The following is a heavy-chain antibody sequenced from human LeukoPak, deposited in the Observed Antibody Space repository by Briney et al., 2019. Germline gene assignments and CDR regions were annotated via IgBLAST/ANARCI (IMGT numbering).Heavy chain of an antibody. D-gene: IGHD5-24*01. Sequence: AGGSLRLSCVASGFTFSNYAMHGVRQAPGKGLEWVAVISSDGSEKYNADSVKGRLTISRDNSKNTVYLHMNSLRVDDTAVYYCARDGYNFGDWFDPWGQGTLVTVSS. CDR3: ARDGYNFGDWFDP. CDR2: ISSDGSEK. J-gene: IGHJ5*02. CDR1: GFTFSNYA. V-gene: IGHV3-30-3*01.